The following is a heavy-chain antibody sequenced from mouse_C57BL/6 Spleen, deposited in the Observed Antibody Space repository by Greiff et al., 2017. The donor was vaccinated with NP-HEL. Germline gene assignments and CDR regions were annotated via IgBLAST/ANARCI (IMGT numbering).Heavy chain of an antibody. CDR2: IRLKSDNYAT. CDR1: GFTFSNYW. D-gene: IGHD2-3*01. J-gene: IGHJ3*01. Sequence: EVQVVESGGGLVQPGGSMKLSCVASGFTFSNYWMNWVRQSPEKGLEWVAQIRLKSDNYATHYAESVKGRFTISRDDSKSSVYLQMNNLRAEDTGIYYCTGHGYYGGSWFAYWGQGTLVTVSA. V-gene: IGHV6-3*01. CDR3: TGHGYYGGSWFAY.